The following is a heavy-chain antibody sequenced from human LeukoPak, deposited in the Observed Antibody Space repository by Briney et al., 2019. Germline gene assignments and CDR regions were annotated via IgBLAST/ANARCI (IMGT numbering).Heavy chain of an antibody. Sequence: GASVKVSCKASGYTFTSYYMHWVRQAPGQGLEWMGIINPSGGSTSYAQKFQGRVTMTRDMSTSTVYMELSSLRSEDTAVYYCARQMVRGAHDDYWGQGTLVTVSS. V-gene: IGHV1-46*01. J-gene: IGHJ4*02. CDR1: GYTFTSYY. D-gene: IGHD3-10*01. CDR3: ARQMVRGAHDDY. CDR2: INPSGGST.